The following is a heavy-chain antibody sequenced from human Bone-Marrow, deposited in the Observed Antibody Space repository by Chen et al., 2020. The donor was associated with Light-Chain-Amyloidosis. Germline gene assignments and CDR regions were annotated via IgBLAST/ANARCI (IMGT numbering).Heavy chain of an antibody. V-gene: IGHV3-7*01. CDR1: GTTFSGTW. J-gene: IGHJ4*02. CDR3: ATDRGAGAADY. CDR2: INQDGSVR. Sequence: EVQLVESGGGLVQPGGPLRLSCVASGTTFSGTWMSWVRQAPGKGLEWVANINQDGSVRNHVDSVKGRFTISRDNAKNSLYLQMDGLGAVDTAVYFCATDRGAGAADYWGQGTLVTVSS. D-gene: IGHD1-26*01.